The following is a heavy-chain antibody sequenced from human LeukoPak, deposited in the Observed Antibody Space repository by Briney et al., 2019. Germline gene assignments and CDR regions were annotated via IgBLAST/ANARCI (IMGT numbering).Heavy chain of an antibody. J-gene: IGHJ4*02. V-gene: IGHV4-59*08. CDR3: ARAKTSDYDFWSGYLYYFDY. CDR1: GGSISSYY. Sequence: PSETLSLTCTVSGGSISSYYWSWIRQPPGKGLEWIGYIYYSGSTNYNPSLKSRVTISVDTSKNQFSLKLSSVTAADTAVYYCARAKTSDYDFWSGYLYYFDYWGQGTLVTVSS. D-gene: IGHD3-3*01. CDR2: IYYSGST.